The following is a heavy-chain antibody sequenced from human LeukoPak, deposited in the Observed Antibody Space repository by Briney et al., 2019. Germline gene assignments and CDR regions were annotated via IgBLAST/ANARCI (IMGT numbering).Heavy chain of an antibody. V-gene: IGHV4-61*02. CDR1: GGSISSGSFY. CDR2: IYTTGRT. Sequence: SQTLSLTCTVSGGSISSGSFYWSWIRQPVGKGLEWIGRIYTTGRTNYNPSLKSRVTISVDTSKNQFSLKLSSVTAADTAVYYCARGAVVVPNWFDPWGQGTLVTVSS. CDR3: ARGAVVVPNWFDP. D-gene: IGHD2-2*01. J-gene: IGHJ5*02.